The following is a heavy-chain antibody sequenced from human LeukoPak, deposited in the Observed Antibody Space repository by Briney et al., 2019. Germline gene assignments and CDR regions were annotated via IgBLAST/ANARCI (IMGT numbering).Heavy chain of an antibody. J-gene: IGHJ4*02. V-gene: IGHV3-11*06. D-gene: IGHD6-6*01. CDR2: ISSSSSYT. CDR1: GFTFSDYY. Sequence: GGSLRLSCAASGFTFSDYYMSWIRQAPGKGPEWVSYISSSSSYTNYADSVKGRFTISRDNAKNSLYLQMNSLRAEDTAVYYCARVRVAARLHYFDYWGQGTLVTVSS. CDR3: ARVRVAARLHYFDY.